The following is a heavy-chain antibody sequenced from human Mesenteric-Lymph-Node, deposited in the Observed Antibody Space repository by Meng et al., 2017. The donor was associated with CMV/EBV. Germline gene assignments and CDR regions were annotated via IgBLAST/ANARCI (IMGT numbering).Heavy chain of an antibody. D-gene: IGHD6-19*01. V-gene: IGHV3-30*04. CDR2: ISYEGKKK. CDR3: ARDPRISVAGTGGDH. CDR1: GVIFSAYG. J-gene: IGHJ4*02. Sequence: SGVIFSAYGMHWVRQAPGKGLEWVNMISYEGKKKYYSDSVGGRFTISRDNSKNMLYLDMNGLRVEDTAVYYCARDPRISVAGTGGDHWGQGTLVTVSS.